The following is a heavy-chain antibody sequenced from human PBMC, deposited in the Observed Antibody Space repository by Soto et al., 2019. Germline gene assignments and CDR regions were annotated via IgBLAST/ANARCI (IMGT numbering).Heavy chain of an antibody. CDR2: IIPILDIA. J-gene: IGHJ4*02. D-gene: IGHD3-3*01. Sequence: QVQLVQSGAEVKKPGSSVKVSCKASGGTFSSYTISWVRQAPGQGLEWMGRIIPILDIATYAQKFQGRVTXXADKSTSTAYMELSRLTSEDTALYYCARDLDADDYWGQGTLVTVSS. V-gene: IGHV1-69*08. CDR3: ARDLDADDY. CDR1: GGTFSSYT.